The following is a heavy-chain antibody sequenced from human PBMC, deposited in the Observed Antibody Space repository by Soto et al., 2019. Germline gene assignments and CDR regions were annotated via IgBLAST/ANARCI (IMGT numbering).Heavy chain of an antibody. CDR3: ARVESSSLLDY. D-gene: IGHD6-13*01. CDR1: GYTFTSYG. J-gene: IGHJ4*02. V-gene: IGHV1-18*01. Sequence: QVQLVQSGAEVKKPGASVKVSCKASGYTFTSYGISWVRQAPGQGLEWMGWISAYNGNTNYAQKLQGRVTMTTETSTSTAEMELRSMRSDDTAVYYCARVESSSLLDYWGQGALVTVSS. CDR2: ISAYNGNT.